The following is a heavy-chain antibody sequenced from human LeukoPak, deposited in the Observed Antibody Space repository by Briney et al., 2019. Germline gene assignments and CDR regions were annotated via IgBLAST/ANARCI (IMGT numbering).Heavy chain of an antibody. J-gene: IGHJ4*02. CDR3: AREATIGGVVPAERIPQVFDY. CDR1: GFTFSDYY. V-gene: IGHV3-11*04. Sequence: PGGSLRLSCAASGFTFSDYYMSWIRQAPGKGLEWVSYISSSGSTIYYADSVKGRFTISRDNAKNSLYLQMNSLRAEDTAVYYCAREATIGGVVPAERIPQVFDYWGQGTLVTVSS. CDR2: ISSSGSTI. D-gene: IGHD2-2*01.